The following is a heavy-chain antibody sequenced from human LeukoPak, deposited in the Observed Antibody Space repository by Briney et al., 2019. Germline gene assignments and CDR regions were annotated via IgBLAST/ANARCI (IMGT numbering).Heavy chain of an antibody. CDR2: INPSGGST. V-gene: IGHV1-46*01. D-gene: IGHD4-17*01. CDR3: ATRPYGDPDFDY. Sequence: ASVKVSCKASGYTFTSYYMHWVRQAPGQGLEWMGIINPSGGSTSYAQKFQGRVTMTRDTSTSTVYMELSSLRSEDTAVYYCATRPYGDPDFDYWGQGTLVTVSS. J-gene: IGHJ4*02. CDR1: GYTFTSYY.